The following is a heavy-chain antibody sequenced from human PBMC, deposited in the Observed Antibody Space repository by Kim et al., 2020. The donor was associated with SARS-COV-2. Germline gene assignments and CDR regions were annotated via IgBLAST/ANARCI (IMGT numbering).Heavy chain of an antibody. CDR1: GFTFSSYS. D-gene: IGHD6-19*01. CDR2: ISSSSSTI. Sequence: GGSLRLSCAASGFTFSSYSMNWVRQAPGKGLEWVSYISSSSSTIYYADSVKGRFTISRDNAKNSLYLQMNSLRAEDTAVYYCARGARLEAVAREWDYYYGMDVWGQGTTVTVSS. CDR3: ARGARLEAVAREWDYYYGMDV. J-gene: IGHJ6*02. V-gene: IGHV3-48*04.